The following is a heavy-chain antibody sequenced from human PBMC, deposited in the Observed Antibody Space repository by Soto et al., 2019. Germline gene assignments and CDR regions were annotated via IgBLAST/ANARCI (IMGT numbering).Heavy chain of an antibody. CDR1: GASIGSGGW. CDR3: ARHEGWTGPDQ. Sequence: PSETLSLTCAVSGASIGSGGWWSWVRQPPGKGLEWIAEIFHDGNTNYSPSLKSRVTISVDKSQNQFSLNVYSVTAADTAVYYCARHEGWTGPDQWGQGTRVTV. D-gene: IGHD2-8*02. J-gene: IGHJ5*02. V-gene: IGHV4-4*02. CDR2: IFHDGNT.